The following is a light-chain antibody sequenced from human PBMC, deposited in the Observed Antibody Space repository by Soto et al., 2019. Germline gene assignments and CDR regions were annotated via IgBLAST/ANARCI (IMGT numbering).Light chain of an antibody. V-gene: IGKV3-15*01. J-gene: IGKJ4*01. Sequence: EVVMTQSPVTLSVSPGEEATLSCRASQSVINYLAWYQQKPGQAPRLLIYDASTRATDVPARFSGSGSGTEFTLTISSLQPEDFGVYYCQQYNNWPWLTFGGGTKVEI. CDR2: DAS. CDR1: QSVINY. CDR3: QQYNNWPWLT.